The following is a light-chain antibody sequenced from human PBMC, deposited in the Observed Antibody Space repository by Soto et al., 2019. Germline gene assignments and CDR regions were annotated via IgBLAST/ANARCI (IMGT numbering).Light chain of an antibody. V-gene: IGLV1-44*01. CDR1: SSNIKTNR. Sequence: QSVLAQPPSASGTPGQTVTISCSGGSSNIKTNRVSWYQQVPGAAPKLLIYSNSQRPSGAPDRFSGSKSGTSASLAISGLQSEDEATYHCSTWDDSLNGLIFGGGTKLTVL. J-gene: IGLJ2*01. CDR3: STWDDSLNGLI. CDR2: SNS.